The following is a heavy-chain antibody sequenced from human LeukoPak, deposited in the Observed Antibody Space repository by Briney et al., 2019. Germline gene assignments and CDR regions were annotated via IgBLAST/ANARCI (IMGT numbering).Heavy chain of an antibody. Sequence: PSETLSLTCAVYGGSFSGYYWSWVRQPPGKGLEWVGAINRSGSTIYNPSPMSGVTISAHTSTNHFSLKLSSVPAADTAVYYCATLHTTTVSTLAYDYQGHGALVTASS. V-gene: IGHV4-34*01. J-gene: IGHJ4*01. CDR1: GGSFSGYY. CDR3: ATLHTTTVSTLAYDY. CDR2: INRSGST. D-gene: IGHD4-17*01.